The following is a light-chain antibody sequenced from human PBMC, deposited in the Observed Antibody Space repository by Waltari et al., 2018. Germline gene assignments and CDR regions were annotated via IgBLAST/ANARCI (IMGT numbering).Light chain of an antibody. V-gene: IGKV1-5*03. CDR2: KTS. Sequence: DIQMTQSPSTLSASVGDRVTITCRASQSISSWLAWYQQKPGKAPNLLIYKTSSLQSGVPSRFSGSGSGTEFTLTISSLQPDDFATYYCQQYKNYSRTFGQGTKVEIK. J-gene: IGKJ1*01. CDR3: QQYKNYSRT. CDR1: QSISSW.